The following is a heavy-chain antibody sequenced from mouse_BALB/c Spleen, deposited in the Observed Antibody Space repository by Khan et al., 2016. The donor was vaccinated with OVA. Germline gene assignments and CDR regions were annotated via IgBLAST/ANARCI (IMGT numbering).Heavy chain of an antibody. CDR3: ARGGAAYMSNGGGAMEY. D-gene: IGHD1-2*01. J-gene: IGHJ4*01. CDR1: GYTFTTAG. CDR2: INTHSGVP. V-gene: IGHV9-4*02. Sequence: QIQLVQSGPELKKPGETVRISCKASGYTFTTAGIQWVQKMPGKGLKWIGWINTHSGVPKYAEDFKGRFAFSLEISVSTAYLQITNLKNDDTATYYCARGGAAYMSNGGGAMEYWGQGTSVTGSS.